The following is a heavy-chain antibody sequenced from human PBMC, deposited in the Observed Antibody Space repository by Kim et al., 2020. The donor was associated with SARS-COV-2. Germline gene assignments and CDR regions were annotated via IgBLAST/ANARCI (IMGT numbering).Heavy chain of an antibody. CDR2: IIPIVGIP. CDR3: ASGYCTSTSCPYWYFDL. V-gene: IGHV1-69*04. J-gene: IGHJ2*01. CDR1: GGTFSSDA. D-gene: IGHD2-2*03. Sequence: SVKVSCKASGGTFSSDAISWVRQAPGQGLEWMGRIIPIVGIPNYAQKFQGRVTITADKSTSTAYMELSSLRSEDTAVYYCASGYCTSTSCPYWYFDLWGRGTLVTVSS.